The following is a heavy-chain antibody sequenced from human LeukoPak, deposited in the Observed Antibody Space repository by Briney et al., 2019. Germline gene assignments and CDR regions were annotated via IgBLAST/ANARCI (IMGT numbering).Heavy chain of an antibody. CDR3: ARGREWYGSSDPLLPFDY. D-gene: IGHD3-22*01. CDR1: GGSFSGYY. J-gene: IGHJ4*02. Sequence: SETLSLTCAVYGGSFSGYYWSWIRQPPGKGLEWIGEINHSGSTNYNPSLKSRVTISVDTSKNQFSLKLSSVTAADTAVCYCARGREWYGSSDPLLPFDYWGQGTLVTVSS. CDR2: INHSGST. V-gene: IGHV4-34*01.